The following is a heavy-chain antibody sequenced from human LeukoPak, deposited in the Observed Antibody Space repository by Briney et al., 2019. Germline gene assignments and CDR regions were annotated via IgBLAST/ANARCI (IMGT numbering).Heavy chain of an antibody. Sequence: SETLSLTCTVSGGSISSSSYYWGWIRQPPGKGLEWIGSIYYSGSTYYNPSLKSRVTISVDTSKNQFSLKLSSVTAADTAVYYCARHLPSARYCSSTSCFGAADYWGQGTLVTVSS. CDR1: GGSISSSSYY. CDR2: IYYSGST. V-gene: IGHV4-39*01. D-gene: IGHD2-2*01. J-gene: IGHJ4*02. CDR3: ARHLPSARYCSSTSCFGAADY.